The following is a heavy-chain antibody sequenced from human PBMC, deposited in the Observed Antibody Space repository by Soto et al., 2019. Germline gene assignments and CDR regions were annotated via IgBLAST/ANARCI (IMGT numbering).Heavy chain of an antibody. D-gene: IGHD3-16*02. CDR1: GFTFSSYS. V-gene: IGHV3-21*01. Sequence: PVGSLRLSCAASGFTFSSYSMNWVRQAPGKGLEWVSSISSSSSYIYYADSVKGRFTISRDNAKNSLYLQMNSLRAEDTAVYYCARDREYDYIWGSYRYFDYWGQGTLVTVSS. CDR2: ISSSSSYI. J-gene: IGHJ4*02. CDR3: ARDREYDYIWGSYRYFDY.